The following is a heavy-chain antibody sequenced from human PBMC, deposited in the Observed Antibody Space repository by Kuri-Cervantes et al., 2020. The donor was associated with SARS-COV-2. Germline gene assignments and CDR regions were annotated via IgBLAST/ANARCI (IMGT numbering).Heavy chain of an antibody. J-gene: IGHJ6*02. D-gene: IGHD3-10*01. CDR1: GFTFSSYW. CDR2: IKQDGSEK. CDR3: ARRKRYMVRGVTDSYYYYGMDV. V-gene: IGHV3-7*01. Sequence: GESLKISCAVSGFTFSSYWMSWVRQAPGKGLEWVANIKQDGSEKYYVDSVKGRFTISRDNSKNTLYLQMNRLRAEDTAVYYCARRKRYMVRGVTDSYYYYGMDVWGQGTTVTVSS.